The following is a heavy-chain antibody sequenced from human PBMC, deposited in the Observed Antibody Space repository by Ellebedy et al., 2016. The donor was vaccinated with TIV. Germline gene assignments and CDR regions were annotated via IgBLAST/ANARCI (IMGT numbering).Heavy chain of an antibody. CDR3: ARENRNRYCSGGSCYSGGSWFDP. Sequence: GGSLRLSCAASGFTFSSYSMNWVRQAPGKGLEWVSSISSSSSYIYYADSVKGRFTISRDNAKNSLYLQMNSLRAEDTAVYYCARENRNRYCSGGSCYSGGSWFDPWGQGTLVTVSS. J-gene: IGHJ5*02. D-gene: IGHD2-15*01. CDR2: ISSSSSYI. V-gene: IGHV3-21*01. CDR1: GFTFSSYS.